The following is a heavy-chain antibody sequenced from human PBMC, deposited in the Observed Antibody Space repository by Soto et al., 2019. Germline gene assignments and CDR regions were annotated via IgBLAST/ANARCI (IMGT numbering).Heavy chain of an antibody. CDR1: GFTFSSYA. V-gene: IGHV3-23*01. D-gene: IGHD6-13*01. Sequence: PGGSLRLSCAASGFTFSSYAMSWVRQAPGKGLEWVSASSGSGGSTYYADSVKGRFTISRDNSKNTLYLQRNSLRAEDTAVYYCAQGGLAAAADGMDVWGQGTTVTVSS. J-gene: IGHJ6*02. CDR2: SSGSGGST. CDR3: AQGGLAAAADGMDV.